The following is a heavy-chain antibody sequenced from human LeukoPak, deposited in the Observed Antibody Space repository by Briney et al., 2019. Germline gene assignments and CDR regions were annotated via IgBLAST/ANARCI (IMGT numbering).Heavy chain of an antibody. CDR2: ISSSSSYI. CDR3: ARDFGVDWYFDL. V-gene: IGHV3-21*01. J-gene: IGHJ2*01. Sequence: GGSLRLSCAASGFTFSNYAMNWVRQAPGKGLEWGSSISSSSSYIYYADSVKGRFPISRDNAKNSLYLKMNSLRAEDTAVYYCARDFGVDWYFDLWGRGTLVTVSS. D-gene: IGHD3-3*01. CDR1: GFTFSNYA.